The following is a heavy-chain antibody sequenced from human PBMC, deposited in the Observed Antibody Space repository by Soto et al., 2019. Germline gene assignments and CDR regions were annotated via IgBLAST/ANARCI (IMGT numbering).Heavy chain of an antibody. CDR1: GFTFSSYA. CDR2: ISYDGSNK. J-gene: IGHJ4*02. Sequence: QVQLVESGGGVVQPGRSLRLSCAASGFTFSSYAMHWVRQAPGKGLEWVAVISYDGSNKYYADSVKGRFTISRDNSNNTLYLQMNRLRAEDTAVYYCARDLEEGEYYDSSGYYSPLNYWGQGTLVTVSS. V-gene: IGHV3-30-3*01. D-gene: IGHD3-22*01. CDR3: ARDLEEGEYYDSSGYYSPLNY.